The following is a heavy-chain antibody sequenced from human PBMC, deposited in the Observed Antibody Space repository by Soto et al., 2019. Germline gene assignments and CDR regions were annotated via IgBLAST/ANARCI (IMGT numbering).Heavy chain of an antibody. V-gene: IGHV3-74*01. CDR1: GFSFVSYW. J-gene: IGHJ4*02. Sequence: GGSLRLSCAASGFSFVSYWMHWVRQFPGEGLAWVSRINGNADNSDYADSVKGRFTISRDNAMNRLYLQMDSLRAEATGVYYCVRDFRGAVAGSEFDHWGQGTLVTVS. CDR2: INGNADNS. D-gene: IGHD6-19*01. CDR3: VRDFRGAVAGSEFDH.